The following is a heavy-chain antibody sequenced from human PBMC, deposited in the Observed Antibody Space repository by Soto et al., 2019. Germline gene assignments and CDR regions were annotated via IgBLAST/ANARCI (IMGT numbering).Heavy chain of an antibody. Sequence: PGGSLRLSCAASGFTFSGYAMSWVRQAPGKGLEWVSAISGSGGSTYYADSVKGRFTISRDNSKNTLYLQMNSLRAEDTAVYYCAKTVRVGATTYYYYGMDVWGQGTTVTVSS. CDR2: ISGSGGST. CDR1: GFTFSGYA. D-gene: IGHD1-26*01. CDR3: AKTVRVGATTYYYYGMDV. J-gene: IGHJ6*02. V-gene: IGHV3-23*01.